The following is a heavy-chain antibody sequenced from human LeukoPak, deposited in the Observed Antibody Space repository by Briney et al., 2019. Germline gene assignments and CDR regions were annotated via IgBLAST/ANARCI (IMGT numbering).Heavy chain of an antibody. CDR1: GLTFSSYS. CDR3: ARDLRCSSTSCYNWFDP. Sequence: GGSLRLSGAASGLTFSSYSMNWVRQAPGKGLEWVSSISSGSSYIYYADSVKGRFTISRDNAKNSLYLQMNSLRAEDTAIYYCARDLRCSSTSCYNWFDPWGQGTLVTVSS. J-gene: IGHJ5*02. V-gene: IGHV3-21*01. CDR2: ISSGSSYI. D-gene: IGHD2-2*01.